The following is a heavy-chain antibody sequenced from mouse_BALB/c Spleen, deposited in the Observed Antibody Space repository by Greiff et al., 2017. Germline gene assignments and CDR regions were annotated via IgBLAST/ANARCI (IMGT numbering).Heavy chain of an antibody. CDR3: AREEGADYAMDY. CDR2: ISYSGST. J-gene: IGHJ4*01. Sequence: EVQLVESGPGLVKPSQSLSLTCTVTGYSITSDYAWNWIRQFPGNKLEWMGYISYSGSTSYNPSLKSRISITRDTSKNQFFLQLNSVTTEDTATYYCAREEGADYAMDYWGQGTSVTVSS. CDR1: GYSITSDYA. V-gene: IGHV3-2*02.